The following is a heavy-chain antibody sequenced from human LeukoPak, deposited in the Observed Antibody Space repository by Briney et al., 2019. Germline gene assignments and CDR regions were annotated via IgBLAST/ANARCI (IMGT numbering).Heavy chain of an antibody. D-gene: IGHD3/OR15-3a*01. J-gene: IGHJ6*02. Sequence: SETLSLTCTVSGGSTSSGGYSWSWIRQHPGKGLEWIGYIYYSGSTYYNPSLKSRVTISVDTSKNQFSLKLSSVTAADTAVYYCARDWTRDYGMDVWGQGTTVTVSS. CDR2: IYYSGST. CDR3: ARDWTRDYGMDV. V-gene: IGHV4-31*03. CDR1: GGSTSSGGYS.